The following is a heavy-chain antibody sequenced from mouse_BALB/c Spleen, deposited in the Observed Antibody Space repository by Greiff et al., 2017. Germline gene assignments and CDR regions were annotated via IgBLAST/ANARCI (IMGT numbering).Heavy chain of an antibody. CDR3: ARLGYGNYVDY. V-gene: IGHV1-87*01. D-gene: IGHD2-1*01. J-gene: IGHJ2*01. CDR1: GYTFTSYW. Sequence: VMLVESGAELARPGASVKLSCKASGYTFTSYWMQWVKQRPGQGLEWIGAIYPGDGDTRYTQKFKGKATLTADKSSSTAYMQLSSLASEDSAVYYCARLGYGNYVDYWGQGTTLTVSS. CDR2: IYPGDGDT.